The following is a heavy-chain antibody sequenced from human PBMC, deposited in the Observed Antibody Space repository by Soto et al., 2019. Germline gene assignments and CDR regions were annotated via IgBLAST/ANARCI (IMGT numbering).Heavy chain of an antibody. CDR3: ARGGLYYGSGSYYSVPGFRRYGMDV. CDR2: MNPNSGDT. Sequence: ASVKVSCKASGYTFTSYDINWVRQATGQGLEWMGWMNPNSGDTGYAQKLQGRVTMTRNTSISTAYMELSSLRSEDTAVYYCARGGLYYGSGSYYSVPGFRRYGMDVWGQGTTVT. V-gene: IGHV1-8*01. D-gene: IGHD3-10*01. CDR1: GYTFTSYD. J-gene: IGHJ6*02.